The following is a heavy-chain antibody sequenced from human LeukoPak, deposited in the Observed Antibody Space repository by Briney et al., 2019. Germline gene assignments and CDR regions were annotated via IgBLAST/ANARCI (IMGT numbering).Heavy chain of an antibody. CDR2: IKSKTDGGTT. CDR1: GFTFSNAW. Sequence: GGSLRLSCAASGFTFSNAWMSWVRQPPGKGREWVGRIKSKTDGGTTDYAAPVKGRFTISRDDSKNTLYLQMNSLKTEDTAVYYCTTCGYSYGSDYWGQGTLVTVSS. J-gene: IGHJ4*02. CDR3: TTCGYSYGSDY. V-gene: IGHV3-15*01. D-gene: IGHD5-18*01.